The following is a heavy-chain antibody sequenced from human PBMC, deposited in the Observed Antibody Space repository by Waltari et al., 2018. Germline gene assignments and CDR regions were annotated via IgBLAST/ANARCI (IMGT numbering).Heavy chain of an antibody. Sequence: SSVKVSCKASGGTFSSYAISWVRQAPGQGLEWMGRIIPIFGTANYAQKFQGRVTITADKSTSTAYMELSSLRSEDTAVYYCARGGLWGPGDAFEIWGQGTMVTVSS. D-gene: IGHD3-16*01. V-gene: IGHV1-69*06. CDR3: ARGGLWGPGDAFEI. CDR1: GGTFSSYA. J-gene: IGHJ3*02. CDR2: IIPIFGTA.